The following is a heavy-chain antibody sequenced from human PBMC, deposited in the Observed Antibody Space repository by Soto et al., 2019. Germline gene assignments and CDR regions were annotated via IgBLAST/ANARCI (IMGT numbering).Heavy chain of an antibody. Sequence: QVNLVQSGAEVKKPGASVKVSCKASGYNFNGYYIHWVRQAPGQGLEWMGWMNTNTGGANYAQKFQGKVIMTTDTSISTAYLELRSLTSDDTAVYYCAKVISTIGSKQWLAQTKHQALDYWGQGTLVTVSS. CDR2: MNTNTGGA. CDR3: AKVISTIGSKQWLAQTKHQALDY. V-gene: IGHV1-2*02. J-gene: IGHJ4*02. D-gene: IGHD6-19*01. CDR1: GYNFNGYY.